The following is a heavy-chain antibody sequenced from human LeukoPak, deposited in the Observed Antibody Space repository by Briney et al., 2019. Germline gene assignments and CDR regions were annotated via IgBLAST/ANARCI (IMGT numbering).Heavy chain of an antibody. J-gene: IGHJ4*02. CDR3: AKGSLGYCSSTSCYEFNY. CDR2: INHSGST. Sequence: PSETLSLTCTVSGGSISSYYWSWIRQPPGKGLEWIGEINHSGSTNYNPSLKSRVTISVDTSKNQFSLKLSSVTAADTAVYYCAKGSLGYCSSTSCYEFNYWGQGTLVTVSS. D-gene: IGHD2-2*01. CDR1: GGSISSYY. V-gene: IGHV4-34*01.